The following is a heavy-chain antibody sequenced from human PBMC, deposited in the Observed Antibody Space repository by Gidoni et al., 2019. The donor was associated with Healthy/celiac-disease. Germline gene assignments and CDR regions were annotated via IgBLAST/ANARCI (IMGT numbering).Heavy chain of an antibody. J-gene: IGHJ3*02. V-gene: IGHV1-2*04. CDR3: ARSTVVVTAIPGAFDI. CDR1: GYTFTGYY. CDR2: INPNSGGT. D-gene: IGHD2-21*02. Sequence: QVQLVQSGAEVKKPGASVKVSCKASGYTFTGYYMHWVRQAPGQGLEWMGWINPNSGGTNYAQKFQGWVTMTRDTSISTAYMELSRLRSDDTAVYYCARSTVVVTAIPGAFDIWGQGTMVTVSS.